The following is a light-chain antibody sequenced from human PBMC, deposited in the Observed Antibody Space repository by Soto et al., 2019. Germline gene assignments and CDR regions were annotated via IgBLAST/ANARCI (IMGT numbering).Light chain of an antibody. CDR1: QSISSY. V-gene: IGKV1-39*01. CDR3: QQSYSTPRT. Sequence: DIQMTQSPSSLSASVGDRVTITCRAIQSISSYLNWYQQKSGKVPKLLIYAASSLQSGVPSRFSGSGSGTDFTLTISSLQPEDFATYYCQQSYSTPRTFGQGTKVDIK. CDR2: AAS. J-gene: IGKJ1*01.